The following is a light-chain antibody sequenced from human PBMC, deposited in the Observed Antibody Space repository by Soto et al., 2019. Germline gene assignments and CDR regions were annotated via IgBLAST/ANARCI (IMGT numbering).Light chain of an antibody. CDR1: SSDVGGYNY. Sequence: QAVLTQPASVGGSPGHSITISCTGTSSDVGGYNYVSWYQQHQGKATNLMIYEVSNRRSGVSNRFSGSKSGKTASLTISGLQAEDAADYYCSSYTSSSSYVFGTGTKVTVL. V-gene: IGLV2-14*01. CDR2: EVS. J-gene: IGLJ1*01. CDR3: SSYTSSSSYV.